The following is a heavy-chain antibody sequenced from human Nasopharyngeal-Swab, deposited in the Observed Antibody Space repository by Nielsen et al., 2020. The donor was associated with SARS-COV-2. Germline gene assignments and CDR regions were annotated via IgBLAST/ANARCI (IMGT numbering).Heavy chain of an antibody. V-gene: IGHV3-9*01. Sequence: GGSLRLSCAASGFTFDDYAMHWVRQAPGKGLEWVSGISWNSGSIGYADSVKGRFTISRDNAKNSLYLQMNSLRAEDTAVYYCASNLIQGFDYWGQGTLVTVSS. J-gene: IGHJ4*02. CDR1: GFTFDDYA. CDR3: ASNLIQGFDY. D-gene: IGHD2-8*01. CDR2: ISWNSGSI.